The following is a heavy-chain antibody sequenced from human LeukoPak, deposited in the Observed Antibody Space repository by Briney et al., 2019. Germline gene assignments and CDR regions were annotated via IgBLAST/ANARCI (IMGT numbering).Heavy chain of an antibody. CDR1: GFTFSRSA. CDR3: AKDGLYYDGSEHVYYFDS. CDR2: IIYSGGAT. J-gene: IGHJ4*02. Sequence: GGSLLLSCASSGFTFSRSAMTWVRQGPGTGLEFVASIIYSGGATYYADSVKGRFTISRDNSKNTLYLQMNSLRAEDTALYYCAKDGLYYDGSEHVYYFDSWGQGTLVTVSS. V-gene: IGHV3-23*01. D-gene: IGHD3-22*01.